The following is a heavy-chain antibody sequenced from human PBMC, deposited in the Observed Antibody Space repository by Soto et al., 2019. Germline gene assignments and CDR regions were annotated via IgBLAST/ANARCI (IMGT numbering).Heavy chain of an antibody. CDR1: GGSIISYY. CDR3: ARSGYSYRPNPLLY. J-gene: IGHJ1*01. CDR2: IYDSGST. Sequence: SETLSLSCTVSGGSIISYYWSWIRQPLGKGLEWIGYIYDSGSTSYNPSLKSRVTISVDTSKNQFSLKLSSVTAADTAVYYCARSGYSYRPNPLLYSGQGTLVTVSS. V-gene: IGHV4-59*12. D-gene: IGHD5-18*01.